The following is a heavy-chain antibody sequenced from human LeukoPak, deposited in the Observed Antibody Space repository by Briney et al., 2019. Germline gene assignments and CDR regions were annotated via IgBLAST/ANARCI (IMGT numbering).Heavy chain of an antibody. J-gene: IGHJ4*02. CDR1: GGSFSDYY. CDR3: AGLNYYDSSGFKY. D-gene: IGHD3-22*01. CDR2: IDHSGST. V-gene: IGHV4-34*01. Sequence: PPETLSLTCSVYGGSFSDYYWTWIRQPPGKGLEWIGEIDHSGSTHYNPSLKSRVTISVDTSKNQFSLKLRSVTAADTAVYYCAGLNYYDSSGFKYWGQGTLVTVSS.